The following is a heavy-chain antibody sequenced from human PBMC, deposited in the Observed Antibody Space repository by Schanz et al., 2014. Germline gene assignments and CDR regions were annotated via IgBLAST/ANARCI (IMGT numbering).Heavy chain of an antibody. Sequence: LVESGGGVVQPGRSLRLSCAASGFTFSSYGMHWVRQVPGKGLEWVAVVSYDGSKKYYADSVKGRFTTSRDNSKNTMYLQMNSLRAEDTAVYYCVKDLQRELLRDDHYYGMDVWGQGTTVTVSS. CDR2: VSYDGSKK. V-gene: IGHV3-33*05. J-gene: IGHJ6*02. D-gene: IGHD1-26*01. CDR1: GFTFSSYG. CDR3: VKDLQRELLRDDHYYGMDV.